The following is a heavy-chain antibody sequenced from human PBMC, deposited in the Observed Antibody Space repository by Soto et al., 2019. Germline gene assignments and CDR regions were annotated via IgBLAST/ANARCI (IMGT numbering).Heavy chain of an antibody. V-gene: IGHV3-23*01. D-gene: IGHD6-6*01. CDR1: GFTFSSYA. J-gene: IGHJ5*02. CDR3: ARGPYTSSSEWFDP. CDR2: ISGSGDRT. Sequence: PGGSLRLSCAASGFTFSSYAIAWVRQAPGKGLEWVSSISGSGDRTYYADSVKGRFTISRDNSKNTLSLQMDRLRAEDTALYYCARGPYTSSSEWFDPWGQGTLVTVSS.